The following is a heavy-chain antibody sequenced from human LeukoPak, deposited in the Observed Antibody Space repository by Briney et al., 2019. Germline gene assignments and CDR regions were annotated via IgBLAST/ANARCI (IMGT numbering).Heavy chain of an antibody. V-gene: IGHV4-59*01. Sequence: ASETLPLTCTVSGGSISSYYWSWIRQPPGKGLEWIGYIYYSGSTNYNPSLKSRVTISVDTSKNQFSLKLSSVTAADTAVYYCARDSSGLLDYWGQGTLVTVSS. CDR3: ARDSSGLLDY. CDR1: GGSISSYY. CDR2: IYYSGST. J-gene: IGHJ4*02. D-gene: IGHD6-19*01.